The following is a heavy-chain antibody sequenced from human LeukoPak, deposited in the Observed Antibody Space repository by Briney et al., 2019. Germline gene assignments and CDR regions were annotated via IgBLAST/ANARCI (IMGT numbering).Heavy chain of an antibody. CDR2: TSYDGNKK. V-gene: IGHV3-30-3*01. CDR1: GFTFSSYA. CDR3: ARVLYGDYELLDY. Sequence: PGGSLRLSCAASGFTFSSYAMHWVRQAPGKGLEWVAVTSYDGNKKYYADSVKGRFTISGDNSKNTLYLQMNSLRAEDTAVYYCARVLYGDYELLDYWGQGTLVTVSS. D-gene: IGHD4-17*01. J-gene: IGHJ4*02.